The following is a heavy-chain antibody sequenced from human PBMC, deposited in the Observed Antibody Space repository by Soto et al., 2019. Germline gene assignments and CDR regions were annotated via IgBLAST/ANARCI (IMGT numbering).Heavy chain of an antibody. CDR3: EVTTGY. D-gene: IGHD2-21*02. J-gene: IGHJ4*02. V-gene: IGHV1-8*01. CDR2: MSPDSGNA. Sequence: QVQVVQSRTEVKKPGASVKVSCKTSGYTFTDYDINWVRQTTGKGLEGMGWMSPDSGNAGYAQQFQGRATMTSNTSTSTAYMELRSLRSEDTAMYYCEVTTGYWGQGTMVTVSS. CDR1: GYTFTDYD.